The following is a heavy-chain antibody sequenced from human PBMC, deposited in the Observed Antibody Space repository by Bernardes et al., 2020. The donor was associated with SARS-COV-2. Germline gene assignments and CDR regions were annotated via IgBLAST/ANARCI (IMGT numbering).Heavy chain of an antibody. CDR2: INHSGTT. J-gene: IGHJ6*02. CDR3: ARGKLRLGEFIEDRYYYPMDI. D-gene: IGHD3-10*01. CDR1: RDSVYYYY. Sequence: SETLSLTCTVSRDSVYYYYWSWIRQSPGKGLEWIGYINHSGTTSYNPSLKSRVTISVDTSKTQFSLKLSSVTAADTAVYYCARGKLRLGEFIEDRYYYPMDIWGQGTTVTVSS. V-gene: IGHV4-59*02.